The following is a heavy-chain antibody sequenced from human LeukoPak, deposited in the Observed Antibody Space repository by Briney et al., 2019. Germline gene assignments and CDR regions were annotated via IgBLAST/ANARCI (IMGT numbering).Heavy chain of an antibody. CDR3: ARHLGVVRGVVRYFDY. V-gene: IGHV5-51*01. J-gene: IGHJ4*02. D-gene: IGHD3-10*01. CDR1: GYTFTNYW. Sequence: KISCTGSGYTFTNYWIGWVRQMPGKGLEWLGIIYPRDSDTRYNPSFQDQVTISVDKSIRTAYLQWSSLKASDTAMYYCARHLGVVRGVVRYFDYWGQGTLVTVSS. CDR2: IYPRDSDT.